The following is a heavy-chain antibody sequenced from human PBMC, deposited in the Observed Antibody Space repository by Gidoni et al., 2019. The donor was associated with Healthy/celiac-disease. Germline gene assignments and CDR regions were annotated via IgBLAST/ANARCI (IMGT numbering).Heavy chain of an antibody. CDR1: GFTFRSYA. J-gene: IGHJ4*02. CDR3: ARDSGFVDY. D-gene: IGHD3-10*01. Sequence: QVQLVESGGGVIQPGRSLRLSCAASGFTFRSYAMHWVRQAPGKGLDWVAVISYDGSNKYYADSVKGRFTISRDNSKNTLYLKMNSLRAEDTAVYYCARDSGFVDYWGQGTLVTVSS. V-gene: IGHV3-30-3*01. CDR2: ISYDGSNK.